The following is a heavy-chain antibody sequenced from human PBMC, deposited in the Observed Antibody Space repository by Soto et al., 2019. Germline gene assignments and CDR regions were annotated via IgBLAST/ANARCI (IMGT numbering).Heavy chain of an antibody. J-gene: IGHJ6*02. CDR2: IYTSGST. CDR3: ARGKYCSSTSCLNGYYYYYYGMDV. Sequence: SETLSLTCTVSGGSISSYYWSWIRQPAGKGLEWIGRIYTSGSTNYNPSLKSRVTMSVDTSKNQFSLKLSSVTAADTAVYYCARGKYCSSTSCLNGYYYYYYGMDVWGQGTTVTVSS. V-gene: IGHV4-4*07. CDR1: GGSISSYY. D-gene: IGHD2-2*01.